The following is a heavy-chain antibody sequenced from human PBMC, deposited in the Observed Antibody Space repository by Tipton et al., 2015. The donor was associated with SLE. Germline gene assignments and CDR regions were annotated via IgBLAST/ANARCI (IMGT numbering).Heavy chain of an antibody. J-gene: IGHJ6*02. CDR1: GYTFTSYG. D-gene: IGHD3-3*01. Sequence: QLVQSGPEVKKPGASVKVSCKASGYTFTSYGISWVRQAPGQGLEWMGWISAYNGNTNYAQKLQGRVTMTTDTSTSTAYMELRSLRSDDTAVYYCARGAPAICGVVTPYYGMDVCGQGTTVTVSS. CDR2: ISAYNGNT. CDR3: ARGAPAICGVVTPYYGMDV. V-gene: IGHV1-18*04.